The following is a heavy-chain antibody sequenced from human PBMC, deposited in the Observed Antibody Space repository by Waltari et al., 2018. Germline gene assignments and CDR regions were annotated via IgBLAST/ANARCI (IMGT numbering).Heavy chain of an antibody. Sequence: QLMQSGAEVKKPGASVRVSCKASGYTFTSYGINWVRQAPGRGLEWMGWNSGHTGNINYAQSPQGRISMTTDTSTSTAYMELRSLTSDDTAVYYCARDRGPSAVTSFDSWGQGTLVTVSP. V-gene: IGHV1-18*01. CDR2: NSGHTGNI. J-gene: IGHJ4*02. CDR3: ARDRGPSAVTSFDS. D-gene: IGHD4-17*01. CDR1: GYTFTSYG.